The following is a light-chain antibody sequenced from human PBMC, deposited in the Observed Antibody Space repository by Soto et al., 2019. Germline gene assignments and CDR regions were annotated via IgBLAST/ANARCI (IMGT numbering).Light chain of an antibody. Sequence: DIQMTQSPSTLSASVGDSVTLTCRASQNIRNWLAWYQQKPGKAPNPLIYDASSLESGVPARFSGSGSGTEFTLTISSLQPDDFATYYCQQYNTYSTFGQGTRLEIK. CDR3: QQYNTYST. J-gene: IGKJ5*01. CDR2: DAS. V-gene: IGKV1-5*01. CDR1: QNIRNW.